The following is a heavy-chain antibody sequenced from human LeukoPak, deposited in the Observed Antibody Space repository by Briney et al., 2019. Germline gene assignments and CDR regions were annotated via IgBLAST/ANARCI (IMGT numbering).Heavy chain of an antibody. V-gene: IGHV5-51*01. Sequence: GESLQISCKGSGYSFTSYWFGWVRQMPGKGLEWMGIIYPGDSDTRYSPSFQGQVTISADKSISTAYLQWSSLKASDTAMYYCARYSGYDLGSVGFDYWGQGTLVTVSS. CDR1: GYSFTSYW. D-gene: IGHD5-12*01. CDR2: IYPGDSDT. CDR3: ARYSGYDLGSVGFDY. J-gene: IGHJ4*02.